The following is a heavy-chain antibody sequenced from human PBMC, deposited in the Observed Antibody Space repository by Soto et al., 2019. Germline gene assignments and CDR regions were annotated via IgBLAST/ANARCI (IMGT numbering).Heavy chain of an antibody. CDR2: ISDYNGNT. D-gene: IGHD2-8*01. Sequence: QVQLVQSGAEVKKPGASVKVSCKASGYTFTSYGISWVRQAPGQGLEWMGWISDYNGNTNYAQKLQGRVTMTTDTPTGTSYKELRSLRSDDAAVNYCARDIRRGVGQNAFDNWGKGTMVAVSS. J-gene: IGHJ3*02. CDR1: GYTFTSYG. V-gene: IGHV1-18*01. CDR3: ARDIRRGVGQNAFDN.